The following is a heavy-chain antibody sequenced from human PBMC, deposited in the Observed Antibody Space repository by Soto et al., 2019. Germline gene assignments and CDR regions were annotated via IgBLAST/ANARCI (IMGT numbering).Heavy chain of an antibody. V-gene: IGHV3-21*01. J-gene: IGHJ6*02. CDR2: ISSSSSYI. CDR1: GLTFSSYR. CDR3: ARDRGYSSSWSRPVYYYYGMDV. Sequence: GGSLRLSCAASGLTFSSYRMNWVRPAPGKGLEWVSSISSSSSYIYYADSVKGRFTISRDNAKNSLYLQMNSLRAEDTAVYYCARDRGYSSSWSRPVYYYYGMDVWGQGTTVTVSS. D-gene: IGHD6-13*01.